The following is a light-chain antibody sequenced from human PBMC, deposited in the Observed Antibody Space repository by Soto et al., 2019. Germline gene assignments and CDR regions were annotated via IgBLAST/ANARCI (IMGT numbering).Light chain of an antibody. Sequence: EIVLTQSPGTLSLSPGDRATLSCRASQIVSSSYLAWYQQKPGQAPRLLMYGASNRATDIPDRFSGSGSGTDLTLTISGLEPEDFAVYYCQQYVSSPQTFGPGTK. CDR3: QQYVSSPQT. J-gene: IGKJ1*01. V-gene: IGKV3-20*01. CDR1: QIVSSSY. CDR2: GAS.